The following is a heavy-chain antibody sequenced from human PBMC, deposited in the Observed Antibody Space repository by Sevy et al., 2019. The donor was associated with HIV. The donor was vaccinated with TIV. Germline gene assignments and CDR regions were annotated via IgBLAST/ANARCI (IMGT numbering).Heavy chain of an antibody. D-gene: IGHD1-1*01. Sequence: GGSLRLSCAVSEFTLSGNAMIWVRQAPGKGLEWVSGISGTAGNTYYADSVKGRFTIFRDNSKSTLYLQMNSLRAEDTAVYYCARVRYNYGSYYFDYWGQGTLVTVSS. CDR3: ARVRYNYGSYYFDY. CDR1: EFTLSGNA. CDR2: ISGTAGNT. J-gene: IGHJ4*02. V-gene: IGHV3-23*01.